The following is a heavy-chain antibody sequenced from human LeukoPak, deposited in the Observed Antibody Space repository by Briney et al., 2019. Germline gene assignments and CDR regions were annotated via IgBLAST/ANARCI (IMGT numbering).Heavy chain of an antibody. D-gene: IGHD3-22*01. CDR3: ATNIPTMIVVVITRLKAFDI. Sequence: GGSLRLSCAASGFTFSSYAMSWVRQAPGKGLEWVSAISGSGGSTYYADSVKGRFTISRDNSKNTLYPQMNSLRAEDTAVYYCATNIPTMIVVVITRLKAFDIWGQGTMVTVSS. CDR1: GFTFSSYA. V-gene: IGHV3-23*01. CDR2: ISGSGGST. J-gene: IGHJ3*02.